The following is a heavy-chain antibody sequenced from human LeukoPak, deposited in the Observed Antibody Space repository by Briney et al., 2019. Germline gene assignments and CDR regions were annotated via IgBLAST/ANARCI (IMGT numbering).Heavy chain of an antibody. Sequence: GGCLRLSRAPSLLTLKEYSMSGVRQAPQKGVEWVSSIRSNGGETNSTHSAKGRFTISRDNSKNTVHLDWSSLRAEATAVYACAKGGYTTCFDSWGQGTLVTVSS. J-gene: IGHJ5*01. CDR3: AKGGYTTCFDS. CDR1: LLTLKEYS. CDR2: IRSNGGET. D-gene: IGHD5-24*01. V-gene: IGHV3-23*01.